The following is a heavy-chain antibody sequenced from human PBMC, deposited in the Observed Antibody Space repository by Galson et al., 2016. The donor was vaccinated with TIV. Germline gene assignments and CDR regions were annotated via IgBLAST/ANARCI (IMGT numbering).Heavy chain of an antibody. CDR1: GYIFNNFG. V-gene: IGHV1-18*01. D-gene: IGHD6-25*01. CDR2: ISVYNGNT. J-gene: IGHJ4*02. CDR3: ARDTPSVLAAAKMDY. Sequence: SVKVSCKASGYIFNNFGVSWVRQAPGQGLEWMAWISVYNGNTNYAQSLQGRVTLTTDTSTSTAYMELRSLRSDDTAVYYCARDTPSVLAAAKMDYWGQGALVTVSS.